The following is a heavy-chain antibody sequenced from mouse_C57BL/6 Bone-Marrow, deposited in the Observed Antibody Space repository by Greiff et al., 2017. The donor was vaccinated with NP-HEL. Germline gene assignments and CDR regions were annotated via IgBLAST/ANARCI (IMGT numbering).Heavy chain of an antibody. CDR3: ARGYYYGSSQGYWYFDV. D-gene: IGHD1-1*01. V-gene: IGHV1-47*01. Sequence: QVQLQQSGAELVKPGASVKMSCKASGYTFTTYPIEWMKQNHGKSLEWIGNFHPYNDDTKYNEKFKGKATLTVEKSSSTVYLELSRLTSDDSAVYYCARGYYYGSSQGYWYFDVWGTGTTVTVSS. J-gene: IGHJ1*03. CDR2: FHPYNDDT. CDR1: GYTFTTYP.